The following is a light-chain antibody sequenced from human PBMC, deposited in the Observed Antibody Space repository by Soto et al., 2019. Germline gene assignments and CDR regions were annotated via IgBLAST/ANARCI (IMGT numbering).Light chain of an antibody. CDR3: QRYGSALFT. V-gene: IGKV3-20*01. J-gene: IGKJ3*01. CDR2: GAS. Sequence: EIVLTQSPGTLSLSPGERATLSCRASQSFSSSYLAWYQQKPGQAPRLLIYGASSRATVITDRFSGSGSGTDFTLTISRLGHEDFAVDYCQRYGSALFTIGPGTKVYVK. CDR1: QSFSSSY.